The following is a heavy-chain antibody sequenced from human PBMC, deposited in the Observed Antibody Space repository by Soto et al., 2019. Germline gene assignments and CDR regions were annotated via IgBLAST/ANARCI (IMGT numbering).Heavy chain of an antibody. D-gene: IGHD6-13*01. CDR1: GFTFDDYA. CDR2: ISWNSGSI. V-gene: IGHV3-9*01. J-gene: IGHJ6*02. CDR3: AKGIAHQLVDSGYYYGMDV. Sequence: PGGSLRLSCAASGFTFDDYAMHWVRQAPGKGLEWVSGISWNSGSIGYADSVKGRFTISRDNAKNSLYLQMNSLRAEDTALYYCAKGIAHQLVDSGYYYGMDVGGQGTTVTVSS.